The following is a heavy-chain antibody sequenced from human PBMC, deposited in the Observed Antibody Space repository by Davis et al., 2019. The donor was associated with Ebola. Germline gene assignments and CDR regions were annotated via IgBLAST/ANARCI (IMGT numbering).Heavy chain of an antibody. CDR1: GGTFSSHG. CDR2: ISAYNGNT. J-gene: IGHJ5*02. Sequence: ASVKVSCKAAGGTFSSHGISWVRQAPGQGLEWMGWISAYNGNTNYAQKLQGRVTMTTDTSTSTAYMELRSLRSDDTAVYYCARPTAAAGTGWFDPWGQGTLVTVSS. D-gene: IGHD6-13*01. V-gene: IGHV1-18*01. CDR3: ARPTAAAGTGWFDP.